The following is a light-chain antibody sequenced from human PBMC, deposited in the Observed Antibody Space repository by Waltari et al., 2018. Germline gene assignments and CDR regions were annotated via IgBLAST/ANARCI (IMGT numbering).Light chain of an antibody. CDR1: QSISTW. CDR2: KAS. CDR3: QQYNSFPLT. Sequence: DIKMTQSPSHLSASVGDSVTIAYRASQSISTWLAWHQQKPGKAPELLLYKASSLESGVPSRFSGSGSGTDFTLTISSLQPDDFATYYCQQYNSFPLTFGGGTKVEIK. J-gene: IGKJ4*01. V-gene: IGKV1-5*03.